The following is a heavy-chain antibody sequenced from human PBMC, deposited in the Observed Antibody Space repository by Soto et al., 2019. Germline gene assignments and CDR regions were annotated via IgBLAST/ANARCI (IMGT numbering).Heavy chain of an antibody. CDR2: ISGSGSKK. CDR3: AKNQGVELVPLATVDWFDP. D-gene: IGHD1-26*01. J-gene: IGHJ5*02. CDR1: GFIFGNFG. V-gene: IGHV3-23*01. Sequence: GGSLRLSCAASGFIFGNFGMSWVRQAPGKGLEWISSISGSGSKKYYADSVKGRFTISRDNSKSTVYLELNNLSAEDTAVYHCAKNQGVELVPLATVDWFDPWGQGSVVTVYS.